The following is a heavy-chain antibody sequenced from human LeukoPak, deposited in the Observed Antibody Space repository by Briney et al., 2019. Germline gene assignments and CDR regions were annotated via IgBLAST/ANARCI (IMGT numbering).Heavy chain of an antibody. CDR1: GYTFTSYG. V-gene: IGHV1-18*01. CDR2: ISAYNGNT. Sequence: ASVKVSCKASGYTFTSYGISWVRQAPGQGLEWMGWISAYNGNTNYAQKLQGRVTMTTDTSTSTAYMELRSPRSDDTAVYYCAREFFRAAAYYYYGMDVWGQGTTVTVSS. J-gene: IGHJ6*02. CDR3: AREFFRAAAYYYYGMDV. D-gene: IGHD2-15*01.